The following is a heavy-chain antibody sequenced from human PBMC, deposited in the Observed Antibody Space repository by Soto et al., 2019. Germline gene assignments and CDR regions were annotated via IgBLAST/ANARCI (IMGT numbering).Heavy chain of an antibody. J-gene: IGHJ4*02. D-gene: IGHD6-19*01. CDR3: TAEGGTVPQWRYFAY. CDR2: IKSKTDGGTT. Sequence: EVQLVESGGGLVKPGGSLRLSCAASGFTVSNTWMSWVRQAPGKGLEWVGRIKSKTDGGTTDYAATVKGTFTITRDDSKTTLYLQMNSLKNEDTPVYYCTAEGGTVPQWRYFAYWGRGTLVTVSS. V-gene: IGHV3-15*01. CDR1: GFTVSNTW.